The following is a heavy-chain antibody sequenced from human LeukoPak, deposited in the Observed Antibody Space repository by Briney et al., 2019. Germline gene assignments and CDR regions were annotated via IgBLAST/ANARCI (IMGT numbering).Heavy chain of an antibody. Sequence: GGSLRLSCAASGFTFSSYSMNWVRQAPGKGLEWVSSITSSSSYIYYADSVKGRFTISRDNAKNSLYLQMNSLRAEDTAVYYCARGGVGYSYGHRDYWGQGTLVTVSS. CDR1: GFTFSSYS. CDR3: ARGGVGYSYGHRDY. D-gene: IGHD5-18*01. CDR2: ITSSSSYI. J-gene: IGHJ4*02. V-gene: IGHV3-21*01.